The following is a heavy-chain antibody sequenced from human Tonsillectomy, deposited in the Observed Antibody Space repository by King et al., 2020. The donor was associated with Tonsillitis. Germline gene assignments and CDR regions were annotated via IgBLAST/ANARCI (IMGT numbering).Heavy chain of an antibody. CDR1: GLTYSDYY. V-gene: IGHV3-11*01. CDR3: ASGRAIAGTRWFDP. Sequence: VQLVESGGGLVKPGGSLRLSCAASGLTYSDYYMSWIRQAPGKGLEWISYISRSGAPIYYADSVKGRFTISRDNAKNSLYLQMNSLRAEDTAIYFCASGRAIAGTRWFDPWGQGTLVTVSS. CDR2: ISRSGAPI. J-gene: IGHJ5*02. D-gene: IGHD6-13*01.